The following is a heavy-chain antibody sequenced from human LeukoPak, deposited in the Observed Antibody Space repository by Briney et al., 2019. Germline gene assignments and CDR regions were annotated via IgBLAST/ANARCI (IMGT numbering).Heavy chain of an antibody. D-gene: IGHD6-13*01. Sequence: SETLSLTCTVSGGSISSYDWSWIRQPPGKGLERIGYIYYSGSTNYNPSLKSRVTISVDTSKNQFSLKLSSVTAADTAVYYCARDGGSSWYGYYFDYWGQGTLVTVSS. CDR1: GGSISSYD. J-gene: IGHJ4*02. V-gene: IGHV4-59*01. CDR3: ARDGGSSWYGYYFDY. CDR2: IYYSGST.